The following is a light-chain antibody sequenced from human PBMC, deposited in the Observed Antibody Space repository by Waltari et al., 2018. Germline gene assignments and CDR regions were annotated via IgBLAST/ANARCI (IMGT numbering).Light chain of an antibody. J-gene: IGLJ2*01. Sequence: QSALTQPPSASGSPGQSVTISCTGTSSDVGGSNYVSWYQQHPGKAPKLMIDEVSKRPSGVPDRFSGSKSGNTASLTVSGLQADDEADYYCSSYAGSNNFVVFGGGTKLTVL. CDR3: SSYAGSNNFVV. V-gene: IGLV2-8*01. CDR2: EVS. CDR1: SSDVGGSNY.